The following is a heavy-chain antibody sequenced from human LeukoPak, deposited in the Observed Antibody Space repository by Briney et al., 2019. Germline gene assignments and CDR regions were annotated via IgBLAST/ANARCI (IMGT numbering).Heavy chain of an antibody. D-gene: IGHD1-14*01. CDR3: AKGPPNNSQGYLDY. J-gene: IGHJ4*02. V-gene: IGHV3-23*01. CDR1: GFTFSKYG. CDR2: ISLSGVQT. Sequence: PGRSLRLSCTASGFTFSKYGMTWVCPAPGKGLEKVSAISLSGVQTYSADSVKGRLTISRDNSKNTLYLQMNSLRAEDTAVYSCAKGPPNNSQGYLDYWAREPWSPSPQ.